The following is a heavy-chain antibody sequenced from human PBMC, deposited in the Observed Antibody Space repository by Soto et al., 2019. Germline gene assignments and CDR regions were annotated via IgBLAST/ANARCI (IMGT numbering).Heavy chain of an antibody. Sequence: QVQLVQSGAEVKKPGASVKVSCKASGYTFTSYGISWVRQAPGQGLEWMGWISAYNGNTNYAQKLQGRVTMTTDTSTSTAYMELRSLRSDDTAVYYCARDRDLGSTSWVYYYYGMDVWGQGTTVTVSS. J-gene: IGHJ6*02. CDR1: GYTFTSYG. CDR3: ARDRDLGSTSWVYYYYGMDV. V-gene: IGHV1-18*01. D-gene: IGHD2-2*01. CDR2: ISAYNGNT.